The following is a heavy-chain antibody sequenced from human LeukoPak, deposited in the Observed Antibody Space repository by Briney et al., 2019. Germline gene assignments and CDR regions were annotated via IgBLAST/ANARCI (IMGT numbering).Heavy chain of an antibody. Sequence: GGSLRLSCAASGFTFSNAWMSWVRQAPGKGLEWVGRIKSKTDGGTTDYAAPVKGRFTISRDDSKNTLYLQMNSLKTEDTAVYHCTTYYDFWSGYYMLHFDYWGQGTLVTVSS. CDR3: TTYYDFWSGYYMLHFDY. CDR1: GFTFSNAW. D-gene: IGHD3-3*01. CDR2: IKSKTDGGTT. V-gene: IGHV3-15*01. J-gene: IGHJ4*02.